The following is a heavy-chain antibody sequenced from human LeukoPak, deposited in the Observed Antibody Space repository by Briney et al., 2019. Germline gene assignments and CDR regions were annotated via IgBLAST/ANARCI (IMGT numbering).Heavy chain of an antibody. J-gene: IGHJ4*02. D-gene: IGHD3-10*01. Sequence: PGGSLRPSCAASGFTFSSYAMSWVRQAPGKGLEWVSAISGSGGSTYYADSVKGRFTISRDNSKNTLYLQMNSLRAEDTAVYYCAKVISKGYGSGSYYSPLFYFDYWGQGTLVTVSS. CDR2: ISGSGGST. CDR1: GFTFSSYA. V-gene: IGHV3-23*01. CDR3: AKVISKGYGSGSYYSPLFYFDY.